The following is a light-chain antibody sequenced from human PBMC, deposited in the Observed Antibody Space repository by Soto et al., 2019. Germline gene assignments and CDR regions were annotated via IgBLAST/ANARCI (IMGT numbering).Light chain of an antibody. J-gene: IGLJ2*01. V-gene: IGLV2-14*01. Sequence: QSALTQPASVSGSPGQSITISCTGTNSDVGGYNYVSWYQQHPGKAPKLMLYAVSNRPSGVSNRFSGSKSGNTASLTISGLQAEDEADYYCSSYTSDSTGVFGGGTKLTVL. CDR2: AVS. CDR3: SSYTSDSTGV. CDR1: NSDVGGYNY.